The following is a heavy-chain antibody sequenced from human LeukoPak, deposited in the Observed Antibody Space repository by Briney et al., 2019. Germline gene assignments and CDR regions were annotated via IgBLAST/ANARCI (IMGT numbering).Heavy chain of an antibody. J-gene: IGHJ5*02. D-gene: IGHD6-6*01. CDR1: GYTFTGYY. V-gene: IGHV1-2*02. CDR2: INPNSGGT. CDR3: AREYSSSGDNWFDP. Sequence: ASVKVSCKASGYTFTGYYMHWVRQAPGQGLEWMGWINPNSGGTNYAQKFQGRVTMTRDTSISTAYMELSRLRSDDTAVYYCAREYSSSGDNWFDPWGQGTLVTVSP.